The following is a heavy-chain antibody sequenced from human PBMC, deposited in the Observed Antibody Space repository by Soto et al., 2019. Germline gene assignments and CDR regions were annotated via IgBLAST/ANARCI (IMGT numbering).Heavy chain of an antibody. D-gene: IGHD1-1*01. V-gene: IGHV3-48*02. CDR3: ARDGSRGYDMDV. Sequence: EVQVVESGGSLIQPGGSLRLSCAGSGFTFSNYNMDWVRQAPGKGMEWISYISTTSRTIFYAGSVQGRFTISRDNVRNSLFLQMNSLRDEDTAVYYCARDGSRGYDMDVWGQGTTVIVSS. CDR1: GFTFSNYN. J-gene: IGHJ6*02. CDR2: ISTTSRTI.